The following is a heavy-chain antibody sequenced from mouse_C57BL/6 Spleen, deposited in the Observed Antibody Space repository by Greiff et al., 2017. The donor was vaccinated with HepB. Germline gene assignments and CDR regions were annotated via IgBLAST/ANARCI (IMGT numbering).Heavy chain of an antibody. J-gene: IGHJ2*01. CDR2: LSPGDGDT. CDR3: ARGGDGGFDY. Sequence: VQLQQSGAELVKPGASVKISCKASGYAFSSYWMNWVKQRPGKGLEWIGQLSPGDGDTNYNGKFKGKATLTADKSASPAYMQRRSLTSEDSAVYFCARGGDGGFDYGGQGTTLTVSS. V-gene: IGHV1-80*01. CDR1: GYAFSSYW. D-gene: IGHD3-3*01.